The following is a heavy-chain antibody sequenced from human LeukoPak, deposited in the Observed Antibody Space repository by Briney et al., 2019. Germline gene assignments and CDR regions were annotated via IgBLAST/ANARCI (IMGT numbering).Heavy chain of an antibody. CDR1: GGTFSSYA. CDR2: ISAYNGNT. CDR3: ARDGSGRYSDFDY. D-gene: IGHD3-10*01. J-gene: IGHJ4*02. Sequence: GSSVKVSCKASGGTFSSYAISWVRQAPGQGLEWMGWISAYNGNTNYAQKLQGRVTMTTDTSTSTAYMELRSLRSDDTAVYYCARDGSGRYSDFDYWGQGTLVTVSS. V-gene: IGHV1-18*01.